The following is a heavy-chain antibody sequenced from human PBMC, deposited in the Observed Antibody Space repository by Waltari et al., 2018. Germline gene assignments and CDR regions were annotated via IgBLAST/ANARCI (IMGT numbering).Heavy chain of an antibody. CDR3: AKQDSSGWYPFDAFDI. Sequence: QVQLVESGGGVVQPGRSLRLSCAASGFTFSSYGMHWVRQAPGKGLEWVAVIWYDGSNKYYADSVKGRFTISRDNSKNTLYLQMNSLRAEDTAMYYCAKQDSSGWYPFDAFDIWGQGTMVTVSS. CDR1: GFTFSSYG. V-gene: IGHV3-30*18. J-gene: IGHJ3*02. D-gene: IGHD6-19*01. CDR2: IWYDGSNK.